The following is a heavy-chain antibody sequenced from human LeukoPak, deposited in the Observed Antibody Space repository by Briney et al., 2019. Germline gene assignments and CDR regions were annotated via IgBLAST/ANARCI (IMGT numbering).Heavy chain of an antibody. CDR2: FDPEDGET. J-gene: IGHJ3*02. D-gene: IGHD1-1*01. CDR3: ATPQKDWNDRAFDI. CDR1: GYTLTELS. Sequence: ASVKVSCKVSGYTLTELSMHWVRQTPGKGLEWMGGFDPEDGETIYAQKFQGRVTMTEDTSTDTAYMELSSLRSEDTAVYYCATPQKDWNDRAFDIWGQGTMVTVSS. V-gene: IGHV1-24*01.